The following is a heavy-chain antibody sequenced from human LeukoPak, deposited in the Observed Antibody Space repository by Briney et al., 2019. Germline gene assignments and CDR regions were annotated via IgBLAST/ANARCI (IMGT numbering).Heavy chain of an antibody. Sequence: SETLSLSCAVYGGSFSGYYWSWSRQPPGKGLEWIGEINHSGSTNYNPSLKSRVTISVDTSKNQFSLKLSSVTAADTAVYYCARLRYSYGKGNYWGQGTLVTVSS. CDR3: ARLRYSYGKGNY. J-gene: IGHJ4*02. D-gene: IGHD5-18*01. V-gene: IGHV4-34*01. CDR2: INHSGST. CDR1: GGSFSGYY.